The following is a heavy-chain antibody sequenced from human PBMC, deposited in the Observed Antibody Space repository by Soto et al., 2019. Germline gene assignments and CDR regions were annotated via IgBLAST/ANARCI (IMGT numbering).Heavy chain of an antibody. Sequence: AXVRVSCKASGYTFTSYCITWVLQAPVQGLEWMGWINPGNGNAEYSQKFQGRVTITRDTFANTAYMELSSLGFEDTAVYYCAKDGSPNRGGHSNYKFWGQGTLVTVSS. CDR3: AKDGSPNRGGHSNYKF. CDR1: GYTFTSYC. J-gene: IGHJ4*02. CDR2: INPGNGNA. D-gene: IGHD4-4*01. V-gene: IGHV1-3*01.